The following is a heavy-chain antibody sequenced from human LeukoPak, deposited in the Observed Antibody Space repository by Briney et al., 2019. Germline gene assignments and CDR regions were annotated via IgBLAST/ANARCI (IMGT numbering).Heavy chain of an antibody. D-gene: IGHD6-19*01. CDR2: ISYDGSNK. V-gene: IGHV3-30-3*01. CDR3: ARESAVAGLFDY. CDR1: GFTSSSYA. Sequence: GGSLRLSCAASGFTSSSYAMHWVRQAPGKGLEWVAVISYDGSNKYYADSVKGRFTISRDNSKNTLYLQMNSLRAEDTAVYYCARESAVAGLFDYWGQGTLVTVSS. J-gene: IGHJ4*02.